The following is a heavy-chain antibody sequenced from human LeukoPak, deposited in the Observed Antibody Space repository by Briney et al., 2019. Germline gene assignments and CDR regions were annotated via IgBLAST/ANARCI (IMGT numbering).Heavy chain of an antibody. D-gene: IGHD5/OR15-5a*01. CDR2: ITSSGSAI. CDR3: ATGIVSTSGDY. V-gene: IGHV3-11*01. J-gene: IGHJ4*02. Sequence: GRSLRLSCAASGFTFSDYYMSWICQAPGKGLEWVSYITSSGSAIYYADSVGGRFTISRDNARNSMFLHMDYLRAEDTAIYYCATGIVSTSGDYWGQGTLVSVSS. CDR1: GFTFSDYY.